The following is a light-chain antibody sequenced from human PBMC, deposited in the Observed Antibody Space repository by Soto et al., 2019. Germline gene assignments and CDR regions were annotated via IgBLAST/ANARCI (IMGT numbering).Light chain of an antibody. J-gene: IGLJ2*01. V-gene: IGLV2-11*01. CDR2: DVS. CDR1: ASDVGGYNY. Sequence: QSVLTQPRSVSGSPGQSVTISCTGTASDVGGYNYVSWYQQHPGKAPKLMIYDVSKRPSGVPDRFSGSKSGNTASLTISGLQADDEADYYCGSYTTSSTVIFGGGTKLTVL. CDR3: GSYTTSSTVI.